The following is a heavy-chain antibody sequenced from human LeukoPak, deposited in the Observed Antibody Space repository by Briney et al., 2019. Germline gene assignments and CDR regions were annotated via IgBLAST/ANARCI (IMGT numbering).Heavy chain of an antibody. CDR3: ARLWNTLTHRWYFDL. J-gene: IGHJ2*01. V-gene: IGHV4-59*08. CDR2: IYYSGST. CDR1: GGSISSYY. Sequence: SETLSLTCTVSGGSISSYYWSWVRQPPGKGLEWIGYIYYSGSTNYKPSLKSRVTISVDTSKNQFSLKLRSVPAADTAVYYCARLWNTLTHRWYFDLWGRGTLVTVSS. D-gene: IGHD3-3*01.